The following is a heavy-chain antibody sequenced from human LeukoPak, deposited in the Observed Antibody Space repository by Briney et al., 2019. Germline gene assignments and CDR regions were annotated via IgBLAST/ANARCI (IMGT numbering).Heavy chain of an antibody. CDR2: ISSDASDI. D-gene: IGHD5-24*01. V-gene: IGHV3-21*01. CDR1: GFTFNSFS. CDR3: ARELSGDGYNPLAF. Sequence: GGSLRLSCAASGFTFNSFSMDWVRQTPGKGLEWVSSISSDASDIFYADSVKGRFTVSRDNAKKSLFLQMNSLRADDTAVYYCARELSGDGYNPLAFWGQGTMATVSS. J-gene: IGHJ1*01.